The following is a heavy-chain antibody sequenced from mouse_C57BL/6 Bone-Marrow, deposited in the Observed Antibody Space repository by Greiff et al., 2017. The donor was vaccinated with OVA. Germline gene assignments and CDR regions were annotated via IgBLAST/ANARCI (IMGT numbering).Heavy chain of an antibody. CDR2: INPSNGGT. J-gene: IGHJ2*01. Sequence: QVQLQQPGTELVKPGASVKLSGKASGYTFSSYWMHWVKQRPGQGLEWIGNINPSNGGTNYNEKFKSKATLTVYKSSSTAYMQLISLTSEDSAVYYCARVYDYDRLDYWSQGTTLTVSS. CDR1: GYTFSSYW. D-gene: IGHD2-4*01. V-gene: IGHV1-53*01. CDR3: ARVYDYDRLDY.